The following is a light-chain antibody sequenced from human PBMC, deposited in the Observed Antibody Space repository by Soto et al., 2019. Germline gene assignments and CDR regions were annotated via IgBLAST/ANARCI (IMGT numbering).Light chain of an antibody. Sequence: DIVMTQSPLSLPVTPGEPASISCRSSQSLLHSNGYNYLDWYLQKPGQSPQLLIYFVSNRASGVPDRFSGSGSGTDFTLKISRVEAEDVGVYYCMQALQTTITFGQGTRLEIK. V-gene: IGKV2-28*01. CDR1: QSLLHSNGYNY. J-gene: IGKJ5*01. CDR2: FVS. CDR3: MQALQTTIT.